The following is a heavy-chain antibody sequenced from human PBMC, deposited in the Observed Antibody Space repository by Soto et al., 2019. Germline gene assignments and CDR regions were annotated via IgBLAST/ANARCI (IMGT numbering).Heavy chain of an antibody. CDR2: IYWDDDK. Sequence: QITLKESGPTLVRPTQTLTLTCTFSGFSLTTSGVGVGWIRQPPGKALEWLAVIYWDDDKRYSSSLKSRLTIXKXTSXNQVVLTMTNMDPVDTATYYCAHHPYYGLGSYSFDYWGQGTLVTVSS. V-gene: IGHV2-5*02. J-gene: IGHJ4*02. CDR1: GFSLTTSGVG. CDR3: AHHPYYGLGSYSFDY. D-gene: IGHD3-10*01.